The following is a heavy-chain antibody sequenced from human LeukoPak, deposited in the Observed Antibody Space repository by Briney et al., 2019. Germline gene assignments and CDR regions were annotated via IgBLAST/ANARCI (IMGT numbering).Heavy chain of an antibody. CDR1: GYTFTDYY. J-gene: IGHJ4*02. V-gene: IGHV1-2*02. Sequence: ASMKVSCKASGYTFTDYYMHWVRQAPGQGLEWVGWINPNSGATNYAQKFQGRVTMTRDTSISTVYMELSRLRSDDTAIFYCARGRYVGELVGYFDYWGQGTLVTVSS. CDR3: ARGRYVGELVGYFDY. CDR2: INPNSGAT. D-gene: IGHD1-26*01.